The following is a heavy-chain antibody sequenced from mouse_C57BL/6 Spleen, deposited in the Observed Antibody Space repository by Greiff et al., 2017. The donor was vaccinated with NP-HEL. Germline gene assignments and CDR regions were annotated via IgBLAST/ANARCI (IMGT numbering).Heavy chain of an antibody. V-gene: IGHV1-61*01. Sequence: QVQLQQPGAELVRPGSSVKLSCKASGYTFTSYWMDWVKQRPGQGLEWIGNIYPSDSETHYNQKFKDKATLTVDKSSSTAYMQLSSLTSEDSAVYYCARLTTVVAFDYWGQGTTRTVSS. J-gene: IGHJ2*01. CDR2: IYPSDSET. D-gene: IGHD1-1*01. CDR1: GYTFTSYW. CDR3: ARLTTVVAFDY.